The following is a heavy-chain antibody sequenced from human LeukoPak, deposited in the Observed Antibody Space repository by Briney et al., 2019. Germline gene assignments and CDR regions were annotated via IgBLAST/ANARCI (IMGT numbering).Heavy chain of an antibody. CDR1: GGTFSSYA. V-gene: IGHV1-69*04. CDR2: IIPILGIA. CDR3: ARDSPYYYDSSGSYYFDY. J-gene: IGHJ4*02. D-gene: IGHD3-22*01. Sequence: SVKVSCKASGGTFSSYAISGVRQAPGQGLEWMGRIIPILGIANYPQEFQGRITITADKATSTAYMELSSLRSEDTAVYYCARDSPYYYDSSGSYYFDYWGQGTLVTVSS.